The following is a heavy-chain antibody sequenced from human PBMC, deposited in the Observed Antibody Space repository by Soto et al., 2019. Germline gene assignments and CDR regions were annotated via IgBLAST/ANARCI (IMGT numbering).Heavy chain of an antibody. CDR3: ARVVGAPNWFDP. CDR2: SRNKANSYTT. Sequence: GGSLRLSCAASGFTFSSYGMHWVRQAPGKGLEWVGRSRNKANSYTTEYAASVKGRFTISRDDSKNSLYLQMNSLKIEDTAVYYCARVVGAPNWFDPWGQGTLVTVSS. V-gene: IGHV3-72*01. D-gene: IGHD1-26*01. CDR1: GFTFSSYG. J-gene: IGHJ5*02.